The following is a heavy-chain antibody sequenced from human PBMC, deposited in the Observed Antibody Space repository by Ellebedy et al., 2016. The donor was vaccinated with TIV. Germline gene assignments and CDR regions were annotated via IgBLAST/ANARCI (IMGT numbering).Heavy chain of an antibody. CDR3: AKGGMGPAAAGKIDY. J-gene: IGHJ4*02. D-gene: IGHD6-13*01. Sequence: GESLKISCAASGFTFSSYWMSWVRQAPGKGLEWVAFIRYDGSNKYYADSVKGRFTISRDNSKNTLYLQMNSLRAEDTAVYYCAKGGMGPAAAGKIDYWGQGTLVTVSS. V-gene: IGHV3-30*02. CDR2: IRYDGSNK. CDR1: GFTFSSYW.